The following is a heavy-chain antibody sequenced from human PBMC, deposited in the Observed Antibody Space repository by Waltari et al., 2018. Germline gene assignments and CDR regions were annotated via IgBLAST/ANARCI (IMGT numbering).Heavy chain of an antibody. V-gene: IGHV1-24*01. CDR2: FDPEDGET. Sequence: QVQLVQSGAEVKKPGASVKVSCKVSGYTLTELSMQRVRQAPGKGLEWMGGFDPEDGETIYAQKFQGRVTMTEDTSTDTAYMELSSLRSEDTAVYYCATRGVLGYCSGGSCYGAFDIWGQGTMVTVSS. CDR1: GYTLTELS. J-gene: IGHJ3*02. D-gene: IGHD2-15*01. CDR3: ATRGVLGYCSGGSCYGAFDI.